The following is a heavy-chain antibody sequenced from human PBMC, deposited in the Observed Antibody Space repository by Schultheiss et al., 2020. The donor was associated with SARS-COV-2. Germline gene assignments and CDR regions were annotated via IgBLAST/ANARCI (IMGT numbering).Heavy chain of an antibody. CDR1: GGSISSSSYY. CDR3: ARQVAPTYYYYYYMDV. V-gene: IGHV4-39*01. D-gene: IGHD2-15*01. Sequence: SKTLSLTCTVSGGSISSSSYYWGWIRQPPGKGLEWIGSIYYSGSTYYNPSLKSRVTISVDTSKNQFSLKLSSVTAADTAVYYCARQVAPTYYYYYYMDVWGKGTTVTVSS. CDR2: IYYSGST. J-gene: IGHJ6*03.